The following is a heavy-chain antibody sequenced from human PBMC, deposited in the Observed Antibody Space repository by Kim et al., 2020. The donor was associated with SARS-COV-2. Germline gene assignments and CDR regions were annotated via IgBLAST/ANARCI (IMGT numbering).Heavy chain of an antibody. J-gene: IGHJ5*02. CDR3: ARGRGETRNWFDP. V-gene: IGHV1-69*01. D-gene: IGHD3-10*01. Sequence: YAQKSQGRVTITADESTSTAYMGLSSLRSEDTAVYYCARGRGETRNWFDPWGQGTLVTVSS.